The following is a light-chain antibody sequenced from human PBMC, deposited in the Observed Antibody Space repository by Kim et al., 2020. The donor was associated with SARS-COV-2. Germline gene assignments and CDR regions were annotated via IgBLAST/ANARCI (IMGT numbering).Light chain of an antibody. Sequence: DIQMTQSPPSLSASIGDRVTITCRASQAISNYLAWYQQKPGKVPKLLIYAASTLQSGVPSRFSGSGSGTDFTLTISSLQPEDVATYYCQKYNNAPWTFGQGTRVDIK. CDR2: AAS. V-gene: IGKV1-27*01. J-gene: IGKJ1*01. CDR1: QAISNY. CDR3: QKYNNAPWT.